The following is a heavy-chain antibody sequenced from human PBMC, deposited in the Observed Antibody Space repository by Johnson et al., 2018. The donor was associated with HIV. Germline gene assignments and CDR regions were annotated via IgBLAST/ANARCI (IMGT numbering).Heavy chain of an antibody. J-gene: IGHJ3*02. CDR2: MSYDGSNK. D-gene: IGHD3-10*01. V-gene: IGHV3-30-3*01. Sequence: QVQLVESGGGVVRPGGSLRLSCAASGFTFDDYAMHWVRQAPGKGLEWVAVMSYDGSNKYYADSVKGRFTISRDNSNNTLYLQMNSLRAEDAALYYCASDYGGTKDAFDIWGQGTMVTVSS. CDR3: ASDYGGTKDAFDI. CDR1: GFTFDDYA.